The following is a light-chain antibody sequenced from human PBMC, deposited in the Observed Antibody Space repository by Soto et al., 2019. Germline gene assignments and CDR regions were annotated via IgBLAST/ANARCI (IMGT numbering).Light chain of an antibody. CDR2: NVI. CDR1: SSDVGGYNF. J-gene: IGLJ1*01. Sequence: QSALTQPRSVSGSPGQSVTISCTGTSSDVGGYNFVSWYQHHPGKAPKLMIYNVIQRPSGVPDRFSASKSGNTASLTISGLQAEDEADYYCCSYAGSYTYVFGTGTKLTVX. V-gene: IGLV2-11*01. CDR3: CSYAGSYTYV.